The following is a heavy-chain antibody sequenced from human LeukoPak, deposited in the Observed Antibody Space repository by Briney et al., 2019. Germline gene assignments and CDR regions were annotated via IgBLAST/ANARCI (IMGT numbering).Heavy chain of an antibody. Sequence: GGSLRLSCAASGFTFSSYEMNWVRQAPGKGLEWVSYISSRGSTIYYADSVKGRFTISRDNAKNSLYLQMNSLRAEDTAVYYCARAFRYSSGWLFDYWGQGTLVTVSS. V-gene: IGHV3-48*03. J-gene: IGHJ4*02. CDR3: ARAFRYSSGWLFDY. CDR2: ISSRGSTI. CDR1: GFTFSSYE. D-gene: IGHD6-19*01.